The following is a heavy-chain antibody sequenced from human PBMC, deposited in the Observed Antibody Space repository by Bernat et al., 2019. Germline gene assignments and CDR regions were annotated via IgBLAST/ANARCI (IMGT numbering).Heavy chain of an antibody. Sequence: DVHLVESGGGLVQPGGSLRPSCATSGFTFISNWMHWVGQAPGKGLVWVSRIKSDGRSTSYGASVKGRFTISGDNTRNTLYLQMDSLTAEDTAVYFCGTHEKNGDYLSSWGQGTMVTVSS. CDR3: GTHEKNGDYLSS. V-gene: IGHV3-74*03. CDR2: IKSDGRST. J-gene: IGHJ3*01. CDR1: GFTFISNW. D-gene: IGHD4-17*01.